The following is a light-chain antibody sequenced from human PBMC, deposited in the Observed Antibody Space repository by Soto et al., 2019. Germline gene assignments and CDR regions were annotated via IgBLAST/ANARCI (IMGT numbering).Light chain of an antibody. J-gene: IGLJ1*01. CDR2: STS. CDR1: TGAVTSGYY. Sequence: QAVVTQEPSLTVSPGGTVTLTCASSTGAVTSGYYPNWFQQKPGQAPRALIYSTSNKHPWTPARFSGSLLGGKAALTLSGVQPEDEAEYYCLLYYGGVQVFGTGTKLTVL. CDR3: LLYYGGVQV. V-gene: IGLV7-43*01.